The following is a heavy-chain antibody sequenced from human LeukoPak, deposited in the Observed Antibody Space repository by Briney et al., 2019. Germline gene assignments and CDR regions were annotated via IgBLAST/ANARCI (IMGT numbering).Heavy chain of an antibody. CDR1: GGSFSGYY. Sequence: SETLSLTCAVYGGSFSGYYWSWIRQPPGKGLEWIGGINHSGSTNYNPSLKSRVTISVDTSKNQFSLKLSSVTAADTAVYYCARGRVRIRTVTTQRLSYFDYWGQGTLVTVSS. D-gene: IGHD4-17*01. CDR3: ARGRVRIRTVTTQRLSYFDY. V-gene: IGHV4-34*01. J-gene: IGHJ4*02. CDR2: INHSGST.